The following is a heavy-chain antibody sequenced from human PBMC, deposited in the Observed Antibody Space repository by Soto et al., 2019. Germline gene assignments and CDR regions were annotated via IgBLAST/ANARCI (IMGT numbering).Heavy chain of an antibody. CDR3: ARGGGYCSGGNCYSLDY. J-gene: IGHJ4*02. CDR1: GYTFRSHG. V-gene: IGHV1-18*04. Sequence: QAPLVQSGAEVKKPGASVKVSCKASGYTFRSHGITWVRQAPGQGLEWMGWISANNGNTNYARKLQGRVTMTTDTSTSTAYMELRSLKSDDTAVYYCARGGGYCSGGNCYSLDYWGQGTLVSVSS. D-gene: IGHD2-15*01. CDR2: ISANNGNT.